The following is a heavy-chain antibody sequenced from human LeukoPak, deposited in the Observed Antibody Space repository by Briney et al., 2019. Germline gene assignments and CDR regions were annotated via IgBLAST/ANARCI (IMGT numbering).Heavy chain of an antibody. CDR2: INPSGGST. CDR1: GFTFSSYA. Sequence: SCAASGFTFSSYAMHWVRQAPGKGLEWMGIINPSGGSTTYAQKFQGRVTMTRDTSTSTVYMELSSLRSEDTAVYYCARGYGDYAYWGQGTLVTVSS. CDR3: ARGYGDYAY. V-gene: IGHV1-46*01. J-gene: IGHJ4*02. D-gene: IGHD4-17*01.